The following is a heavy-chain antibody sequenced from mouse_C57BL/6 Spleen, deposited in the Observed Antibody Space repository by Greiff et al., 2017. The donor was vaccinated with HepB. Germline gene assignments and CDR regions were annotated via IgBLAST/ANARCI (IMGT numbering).Heavy chain of an antibody. Sequence: EVQLVESGGGLVKPGGSLKLSCAASGFTFSSYAMSWVRQTPEKRLEWVATISDGGSYTYYPDNVKGRFTISRDNAKNNLYLQMSHLKSEDTAMYYCARDRGDYDLYAMDYWGQGTSVTVSS. CDR1: GFTFSSYA. CDR2: ISDGGSYT. D-gene: IGHD2-4*01. CDR3: ARDRGDYDLYAMDY. V-gene: IGHV5-4*01. J-gene: IGHJ4*01.